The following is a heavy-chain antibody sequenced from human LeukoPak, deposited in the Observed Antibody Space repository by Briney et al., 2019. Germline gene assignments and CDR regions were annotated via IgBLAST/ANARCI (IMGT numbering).Heavy chain of an antibody. D-gene: IGHD1-7*01. CDR1: EFTFSSYG. Sequence: GGSLRLSCAASEFTFSSYGMSWVRQAPGKGLEWVSSISGSGGSTQYADSVQGRFAISRDNSKNTLYLQMNSLGAEDTAVYYCARVQTGTTVGVFDYWGQGTLVTVSS. V-gene: IGHV3-23*01. CDR3: ARVQTGTTVGVFDY. J-gene: IGHJ4*02. CDR2: ISGSGGST.